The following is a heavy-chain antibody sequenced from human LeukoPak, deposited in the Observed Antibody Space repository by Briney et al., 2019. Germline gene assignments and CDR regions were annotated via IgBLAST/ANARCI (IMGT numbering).Heavy chain of an antibody. CDR2: IIPIFGTA. CDR1: GGTFSSYA. CDR3: ARDRGIAVARTKDY. V-gene: IGHV1-69*05. Sequence: SVNVSCKASGGTFSSYAISWVRQAPGQGLEWMGGIIPIFGTANYAQKLQGRVTMTTDTSTSTAYVVLRSLRSDDTAVYYCARDRGIAVARTKDYWGQGTLVTVSS. D-gene: IGHD6-19*01. J-gene: IGHJ4*02.